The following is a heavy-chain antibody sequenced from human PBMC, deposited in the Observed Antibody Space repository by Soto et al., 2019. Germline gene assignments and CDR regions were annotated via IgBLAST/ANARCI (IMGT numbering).Heavy chain of an antibody. CDR1: GYTFTSHV. V-gene: IGHV1-8*01. J-gene: IGHJ4*02. CDR2: INPNNGNT. CDR3: ARTLYGDNVDY. Sequence: ASVKVSCKTSGYTFTSHVISWVRQATGQGLEWMGWINPNNGNTGYGQKFQDRVTMTTNTSISTAYMELSSLRSEDTAVYYCARTLYGDNVDYWGQGTLVTVSS. D-gene: IGHD4-17*01.